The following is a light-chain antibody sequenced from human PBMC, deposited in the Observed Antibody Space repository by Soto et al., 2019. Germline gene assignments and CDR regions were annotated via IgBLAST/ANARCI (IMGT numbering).Light chain of an antibody. Sequence: QSALTQPRSVSGSPGQSVTISCTGTSTDVGGYNYVSWYQQHPGKVPKLMIYDVSKRPSGVPDRFSGSKSGTSASLAITGLQAEDEADYYCQSYDSSLSASYVFGTGTKVTVL. CDR1: STDVGGYNY. CDR3: QSYDSSLSASYV. V-gene: IGLV2-11*01. CDR2: DVS. J-gene: IGLJ1*01.